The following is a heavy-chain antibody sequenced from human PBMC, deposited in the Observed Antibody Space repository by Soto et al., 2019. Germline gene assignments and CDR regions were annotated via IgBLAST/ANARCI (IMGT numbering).Heavy chain of an antibody. V-gene: IGHV2-5*02. J-gene: IGHJ4*02. Sequence: QITLKESGPTLVKPTQTLTLTCTFSGFSLTTDRVGVGWIRQPPGEALEWLAVIYWDDSKTYRPSLESRLTITNDTSKHQVALTMPNMASLDTATYYCAHAYGGRSLYWGQGTLVTVSS. CDR3: AHAYGGRSLY. D-gene: IGHD1-26*01. CDR2: IYWDDSK. CDR1: GFSLTTDRVG.